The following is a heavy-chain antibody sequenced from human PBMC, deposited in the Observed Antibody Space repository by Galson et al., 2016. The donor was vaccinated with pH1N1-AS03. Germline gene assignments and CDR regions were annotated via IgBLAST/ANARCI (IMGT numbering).Heavy chain of an antibody. Sequence: LSLTCTVSGDSINSSPSYWGWIRQPPGKGLEWIGTIYYRGATYYSPSLKSRVTISIDTPKNQFSLNLRSVSAADTAVYYCARHVSRSYPNNLDDWGQGTLVIVSS. CDR3: ARHVSRSYPNNLDD. CDR1: GDSINSSPSY. V-gene: IGHV4-39*07. D-gene: IGHD1-26*01. CDR2: IYYRGAT. J-gene: IGHJ4*02.